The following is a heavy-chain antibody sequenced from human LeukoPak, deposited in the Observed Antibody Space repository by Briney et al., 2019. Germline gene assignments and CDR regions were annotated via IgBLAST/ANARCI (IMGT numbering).Heavy chain of an antibody. J-gene: IGHJ4*02. D-gene: IGHD6-19*01. CDR2: IYTSGST. CDR3: ARDRSSSGWYVGAGFFDY. Sequence: SETLSLTCTVSGGSISSYYWSWIRQPAGKGLEWIGRIYTSGSTNYNPSLKSRVTMSVDTSKNQFSLKLSSVTAADTAVYYCARDRSSSGWYVGAGFFDYWGQGTLVTVSS. CDR1: GGSISSYY. V-gene: IGHV4-4*07.